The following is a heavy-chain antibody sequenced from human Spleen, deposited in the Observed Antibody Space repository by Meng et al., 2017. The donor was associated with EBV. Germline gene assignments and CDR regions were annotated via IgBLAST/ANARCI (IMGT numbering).Heavy chain of an antibody. CDR1: GDSISSFYY. J-gene: IGHJ5*02. V-gene: IGHV4-39*01. D-gene: IGHD6-19*01. Sequence: QVQLQESGPGQVRPSVTLSLTCTVSGDSISSFYYWGWIRQPPGRGLEWIGSVHYTGSTYYSPSLKSRVTVSVDTSKNQFSLRLTSVTAADTAVYYCARPFPSWQSPRLDPFGAWGQGTMVTVSS. CDR2: VHYTGST. CDR3: ARPFPSWQSPRLDPFGA.